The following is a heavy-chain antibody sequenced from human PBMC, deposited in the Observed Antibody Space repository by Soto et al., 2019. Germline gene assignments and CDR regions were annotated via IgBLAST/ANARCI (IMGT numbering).Heavy chain of an antibody. CDR3: ASLALYSSGWWYFDY. J-gene: IGHJ4*02. CDR2: IWHDGSKE. D-gene: IGHD6-19*01. Sequence: QVQLVESGGGVVQPGRSLRLSCVASGLTFNNYGMHWVRQAPGKGLEWVAVIWHDGSKEFYAESVKGRFTISRDNSKNPLYLQMNSLRAEDTAVYYCASLALYSSGWWYFDYWGQGTLVTVSS. CDR1: GLTFNNYG. V-gene: IGHV3-33*03.